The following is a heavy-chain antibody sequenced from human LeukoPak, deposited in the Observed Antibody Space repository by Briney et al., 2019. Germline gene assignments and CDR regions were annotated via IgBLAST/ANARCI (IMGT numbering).Heavy chain of an antibody. CDR1: GGSISSYY. J-gene: IGHJ4*02. CDR3: ARDIGSRAAAPSGDY. CDR2: IYYSGST. D-gene: IGHD3-10*01. V-gene: IGHV4-59*12. Sequence: SETLSLTCTVSGGSISSYYWSWIRQPPGKGLEWIGYIYYSGSTNYNPSLKSRVTISVDTSKNQFSLKLSSVTAADTAVYYCARDIGSRAAAPSGDYWGQGTLVTVSS.